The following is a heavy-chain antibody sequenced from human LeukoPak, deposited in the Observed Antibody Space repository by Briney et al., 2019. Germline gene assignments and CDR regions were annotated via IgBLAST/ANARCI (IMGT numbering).Heavy chain of an antibody. CDR1: GGSISGWY. V-gene: IGHV4-59*01. CDR2: IYGSGYT. J-gene: IGHJ4*02. D-gene: IGHD6-19*01. Sequence: PSETLSLTCTVSGGSISGWYWSWIRQPPGKGLEWIGYIYGSGYTNYNPSLKSRVTMSIDASKNHFSLKLTSVTAADTATYYCARETSLAGFASGLGFNYWGQGILVTVSS. CDR3: ARETSLAGFASGLGFNY.